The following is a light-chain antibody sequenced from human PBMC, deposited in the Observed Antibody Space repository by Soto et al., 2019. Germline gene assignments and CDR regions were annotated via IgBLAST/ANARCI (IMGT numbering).Light chain of an antibody. Sequence: DIQMTQSPSSLSASIGDRVTITCRASQSISNFLNWCQHKPGKAPKVLISAASTLRSGVPSRFSGSASGTDFTLTISSLQPDDSATYYCQQYHKSVLTFGGGTTVEIK. CDR2: AAS. CDR3: QQYHKSVLT. J-gene: IGKJ4*01. V-gene: IGKV1-39*01. CDR1: QSISNF.